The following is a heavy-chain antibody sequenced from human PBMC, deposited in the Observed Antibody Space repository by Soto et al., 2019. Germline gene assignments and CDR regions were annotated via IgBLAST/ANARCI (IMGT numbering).Heavy chain of an antibody. CDR3: AKDSTLLWFGTGGMDV. CDR2: ISYDGSNK. V-gene: IGHV3-30*18. Sequence: QVQLVESGGGVVQPGRSQRLSCAASGFTFSSYGMHWVRQAPGKGLEWVAVISYDGSNKYYADSVKGRFTISRDNSKNTLYLQMNSLRAEDTAVYYCAKDSTLLWFGTGGMDVW. J-gene: IGHJ6*01. CDR1: GFTFSSYG. D-gene: IGHD3-10*01.